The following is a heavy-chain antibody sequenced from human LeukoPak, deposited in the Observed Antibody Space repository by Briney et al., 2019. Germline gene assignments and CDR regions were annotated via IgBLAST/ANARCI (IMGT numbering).Heavy chain of an antibody. V-gene: IGHV1-46*01. Sequence: ASVKVSCKASGCTFTSYYMHWVRQAPGQGLEWMGIINPSGGSTSYAQKFQGRVTMTRDTSTSTVYMELSSLRSEDTAVYYCARADWGHWFDPWGQGTLVTVSS. CDR1: GCTFTSYY. CDR3: ARADWGHWFDP. D-gene: IGHD7-27*01. CDR2: INPSGGST. J-gene: IGHJ5*02.